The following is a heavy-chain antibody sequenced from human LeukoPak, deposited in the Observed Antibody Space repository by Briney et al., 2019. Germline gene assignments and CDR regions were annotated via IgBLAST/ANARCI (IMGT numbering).Heavy chain of an antibody. J-gene: IGHJ4*02. CDR3: AKGPYVGYCSSTSCRFDY. Sequence: GGSLRLSCAASGFTFSSYGMHGVRQAPGKGLEWVAVISDDGSNKYHADSVKGRFTISRDNSKNTLCLEMNSLRAEDTAVYYCAKGPYVGYCSSTSCRFDYWGQGTLVTVSS. D-gene: IGHD2-2*01. V-gene: IGHV3-30*18. CDR2: ISDDGSNK. CDR1: GFTFSSYG.